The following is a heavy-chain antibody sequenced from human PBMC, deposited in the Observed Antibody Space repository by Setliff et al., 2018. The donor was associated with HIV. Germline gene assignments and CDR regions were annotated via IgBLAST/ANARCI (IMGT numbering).Heavy chain of an antibody. D-gene: IGHD1-26*01. J-gene: IGHJ4*02. CDR3: ARITGDSGHPRFFDY. CDR2: FYYSGST. Sequence: SETLSLTCIVSGGSISSTTSYWGWIRQPPGKGLEYIGSFYYSGSTYYNPSLKSRVTISVDTSKNQISLKLSSVTAAGTAVYYCARITGDSGHPRFFDYWGQGTLVTVSS. V-gene: IGHV4-39*01. CDR1: GGSISSTTSY.